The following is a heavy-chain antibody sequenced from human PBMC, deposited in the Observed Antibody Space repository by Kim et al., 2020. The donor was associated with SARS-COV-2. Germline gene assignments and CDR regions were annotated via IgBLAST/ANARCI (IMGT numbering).Heavy chain of an antibody. V-gene: IGHV3-11*05. D-gene: IGHD6-13*01. CDR1: GFTFSDHY. Sequence: GGSLRLSCAASGFTFSDHYMSWIRQTPGKGLEWLSYISSTSNYVNYADSVKGRFTISRDNAKNSLYLQINSLRDEDTAVYYCARARRAAADLDYWGQGTLLTVSS. J-gene: IGHJ4*02. CDR3: ARARRAAADLDY. CDR2: ISSTSNYV.